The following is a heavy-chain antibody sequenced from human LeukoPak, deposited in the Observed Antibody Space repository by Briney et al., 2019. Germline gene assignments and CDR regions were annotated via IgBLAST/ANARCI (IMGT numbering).Heavy chain of an antibody. Sequence: PGGSLRLSCAASGFTFSTYWMHWVRQGPGKGLVWVSRIHSDGSTTTYADSVKGRFTISRGNAKNTLYLQMNSLRAEDTAVYYCARGGIYGDYDYWGQGTLVTVSS. CDR2: IHSDGSTT. CDR1: GFTFSTYW. J-gene: IGHJ4*02. CDR3: ARGGIYGDYDY. D-gene: IGHD4-17*01. V-gene: IGHV3-74*03.